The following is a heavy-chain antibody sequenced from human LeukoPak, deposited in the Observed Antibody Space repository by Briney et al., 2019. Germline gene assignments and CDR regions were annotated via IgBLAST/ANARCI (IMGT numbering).Heavy chain of an antibody. D-gene: IGHD2-21*01. CDR1: GYTFTSYG. V-gene: IGHV1-18*01. CDR3: ARISGRYCGGDCRATN. J-gene: IGHJ4*02. Sequence: VASVKVSCKASGYTFTSYGISWVRQAPGQGLEWMGWISAYNGNTNYAQKLQGRVTMTTDTSTSTAYMELRSLRSDDTAVYYCARISGRYCGGDCRATNWGQGTLVTVSS. CDR2: ISAYNGNT.